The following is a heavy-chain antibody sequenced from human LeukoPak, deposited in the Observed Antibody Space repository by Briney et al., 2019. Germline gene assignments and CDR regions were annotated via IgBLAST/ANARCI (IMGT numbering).Heavy chain of an antibody. CDR1: GFTFSSYA. Sequence: GGSLRLSCAASGFTFSSYAMHWVRQAPGKGLEWVAIISYDGSNKYYADSVKGRFTISRDNSKNTLYLQMNSLRAEDTAVYYCARGYSSCPWLAFDLWGQGTMVTVSS. V-gene: IGHV3-30*04. J-gene: IGHJ3*01. CDR3: ARGYSSCPWLAFDL. CDR2: ISYDGSNK. D-gene: IGHD3-22*01.